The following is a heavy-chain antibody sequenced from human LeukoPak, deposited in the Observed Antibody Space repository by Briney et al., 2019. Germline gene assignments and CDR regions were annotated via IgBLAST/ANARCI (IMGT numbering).Heavy chain of an antibody. CDR3: ATMGSGSYFSY. Sequence: SETLSLTCGVYGGPFSIYCWNWIRQSPGEGLEWIGEINQSGSTKYNPSLKSRVTISVDTSKNQFSLKLSPVTAADTAVYYCATMGSGSYFSYWGQGSLVTVSS. CDR2: INQSGST. J-gene: IGHJ4*02. D-gene: IGHD1-26*01. CDR1: GGPFSIYC. V-gene: IGHV4-34*01.